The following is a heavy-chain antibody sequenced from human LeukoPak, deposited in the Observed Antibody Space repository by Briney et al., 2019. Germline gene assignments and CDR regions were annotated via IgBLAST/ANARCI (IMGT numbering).Heavy chain of an antibody. V-gene: IGHV3-11*01. J-gene: IGHJ4*02. CDR3: AKKVAGDFFDY. Sequence: GGSLRLSCAASGLTFSDYYMSWIRQAPGKGLEWVSYISSSGSTIYYADSVKGRFTISRDNAKNSLYLQMNSLRAEDTAVYYCAKKVAGDFFDYWGQGTLVTVSS. CDR1: GLTFSDYY. CDR2: ISSSGSTI. D-gene: IGHD6-19*01.